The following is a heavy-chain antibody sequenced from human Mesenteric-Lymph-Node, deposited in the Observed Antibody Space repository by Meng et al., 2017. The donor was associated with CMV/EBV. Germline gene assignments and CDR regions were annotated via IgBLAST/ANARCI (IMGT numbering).Heavy chain of an antibody. J-gene: IGHJ4*02. Sequence: GESLKISCAASGFTFSSYWMHWVRQAPGKGLVWVSRINSDGSSTSYADSVKGRFTISRDNAKNTLYLQMNSLRAEDMAVYYCARAVSIAVDVDYWGQGTLVTVSS. V-gene: IGHV3-74*01. CDR2: INSDGSST. D-gene: IGHD6-19*01. CDR1: GFTFSSYW. CDR3: ARAVSIAVDVDY.